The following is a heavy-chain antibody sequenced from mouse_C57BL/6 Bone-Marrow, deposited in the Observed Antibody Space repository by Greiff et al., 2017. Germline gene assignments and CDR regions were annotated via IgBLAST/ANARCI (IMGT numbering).Heavy chain of an antibody. J-gene: IGHJ2*01. V-gene: IGHV1-47*01. Sequence: VQLQQSGAELVKPGASVKMSCKASGYTFTTYPIEWMKQNHGQSLEWIGNFHPYNDDTKYNEKFKGKATLTVEKSSNTVYLELSRLTSDYSAVYYYSRSSTFFYYFDYWGQGTTLTVSS. D-gene: IGHD5-1*01. CDR1: GYTFTTYP. CDR3: SRSSTFFYYFDY. CDR2: FHPYNDDT.